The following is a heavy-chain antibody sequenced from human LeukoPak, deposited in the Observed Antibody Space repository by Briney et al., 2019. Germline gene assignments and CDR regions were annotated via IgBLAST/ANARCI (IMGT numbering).Heavy chain of an antibody. CDR3: ARDLTIFGVVHYYYYMDV. D-gene: IGHD3-3*01. CDR2: IYSSGST. V-gene: IGHV4-4*07. Sequence: PSETLSLTCTVSGGSISSYYWSWIRQPAGKGLEWIGRIYSSGSTNYNPSLKSRVTMSVDTSKNQFSLKLSSVIAADTAVYYCARDLTIFGVVHYYYYMDVWGKGTTVTVSS. J-gene: IGHJ6*03. CDR1: GGSISSYY.